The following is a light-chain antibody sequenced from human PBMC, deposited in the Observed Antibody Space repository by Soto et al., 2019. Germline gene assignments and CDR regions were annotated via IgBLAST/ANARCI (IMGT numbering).Light chain of an antibody. CDR2: YES. V-gene: IGLV3-21*04. Sequence: SYELTQPPSVSVAPGKTARITCGGNNIGSRSVHWYQQKPGQAPVLVIYYESDRPSGIPERFSVSNSGNTATLTISRVEAGDEADYYCQVWDSSSDHWVFGGGTKLTVL. J-gene: IGLJ3*02. CDR1: NIGSRS. CDR3: QVWDSSSDHWV.